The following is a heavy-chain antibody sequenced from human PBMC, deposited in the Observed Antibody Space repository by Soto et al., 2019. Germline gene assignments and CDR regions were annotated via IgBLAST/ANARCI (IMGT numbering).Heavy chain of an antibody. CDR3: ARTSQLWSPFDY. J-gene: IGHJ4*02. CDR2: IYYSGST. V-gene: IGHV4-59*01. Sequence: PSETLSLTCTVSGGSISSYYWSWIRQPPGKGLEWIGYIYYSGSTNYNPSLKSRVTISVDTSKNQFSLKLSSVTAADTAVYYCARTSQLWSPFDYWGQGTLVTVSS. D-gene: IGHD5-18*01. CDR1: GGSISSYY.